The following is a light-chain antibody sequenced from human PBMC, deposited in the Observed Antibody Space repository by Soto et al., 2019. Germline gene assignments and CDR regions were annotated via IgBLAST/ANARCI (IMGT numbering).Light chain of an antibody. CDR2: EVS. Sequence: QSVLTQPASVSGSPGQPITISCTGTSSDVGANNYVPWYQHHPGKAPKLLIYEVSNRPSGVSSRFSGSKSGNTASLTISGLQAEDEADYYCSSYINSITFVVFGGGTKLTVL. J-gene: IGLJ2*01. V-gene: IGLV2-14*01. CDR1: SSDVGANNY. CDR3: SSYINSITFVV.